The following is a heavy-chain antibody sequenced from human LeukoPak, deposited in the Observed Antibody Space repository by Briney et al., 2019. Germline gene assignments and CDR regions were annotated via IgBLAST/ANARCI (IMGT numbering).Heavy chain of an antibody. J-gene: IGHJ4*02. V-gene: IGHV3-30*18. CDR3: VKDFATTGYSSSY. CDR2: ISYDGRNQ. Sequence: GGSLRLSCAASGFTFSNYGMHWVRQAPGKGLEWVAVISYDGRNQYSADSVKGRFTISRDNSKNTLYLQMNSLRAEDTAVYYCVKDFATTGYSSSYWGQGTLVTVSS. CDR1: GFTFSNYG. D-gene: IGHD6-13*01.